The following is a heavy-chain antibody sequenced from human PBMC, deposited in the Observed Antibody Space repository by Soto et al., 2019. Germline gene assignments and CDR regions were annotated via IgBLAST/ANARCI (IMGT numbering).Heavy chain of an antibody. J-gene: IGHJ6*02. CDR2: ISYDGSNE. CDR3: AKGVVPAAAYEGPRYYGMDV. D-gene: IGHD2-2*01. Sequence: PGGSLRLSCAASGFTFSTYGMHWVRQAPGKGLEWVAVISYDGSNEYYADSVKGRFTISRDNSKNTLYLQMNSLRAEETAVYYCAKGVVPAAAYEGPRYYGMDVWGQGTTVTVSS. V-gene: IGHV3-30*18. CDR1: GFTFSTYG.